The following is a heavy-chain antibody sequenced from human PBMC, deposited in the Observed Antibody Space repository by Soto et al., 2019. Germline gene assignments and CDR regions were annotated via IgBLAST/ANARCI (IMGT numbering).Heavy chain of an antibody. J-gene: IGHJ3*02. CDR3: ARGYYYDSSGYYWAFDI. Sequence: QVQLVQSGAEVKKPGASVKVSCKASGYTFTSYYMHWVRQAPGQGLEWMGIINPSGGSTSYAQKFKGRVTMTRDTSTSTVYMELSSLRSEDTAVYYCARGYYYDSSGYYWAFDIWGQGTMVTVSS. V-gene: IGHV1-46*01. D-gene: IGHD3-22*01. CDR2: INPSGGST. CDR1: GYTFTSYY.